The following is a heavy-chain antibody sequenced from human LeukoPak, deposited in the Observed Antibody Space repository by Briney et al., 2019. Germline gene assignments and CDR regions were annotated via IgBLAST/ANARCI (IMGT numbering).Heavy chain of an antibody. J-gene: IGHJ3*02. Sequence: PSETLSLTCTVSGGSMNSHYWSWIRQPPGKGLEWIGYLYDRGSTNYNPSLKSRVTISVDTSKNQFSLKLTSVTAADTAVYYCASGVVVTGSDAFDIWGQGTMVTVSS. D-gene: IGHD2-21*02. V-gene: IGHV4-59*11. CDR1: GGSMNSHY. CDR2: LYDRGST. CDR3: ASGVVVTGSDAFDI.